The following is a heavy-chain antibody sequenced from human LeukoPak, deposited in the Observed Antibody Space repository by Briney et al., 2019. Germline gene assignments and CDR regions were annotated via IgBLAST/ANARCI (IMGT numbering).Heavy chain of an antibody. Sequence: SETLSLTCTVSGGSISSYYWSWIRQPPGKGLEWIGYIYYSGTTNYNPSLKSRVTISVDTSKNQFSLKLNSVTAADTAVYYCARHNPSYYDFDYWGQGTLVTVSS. CDR2: IYYSGTT. J-gene: IGHJ4*02. CDR1: GGSISSYY. V-gene: IGHV4-59*08. CDR3: ARHNPSYYDFDY. D-gene: IGHD3-22*01.